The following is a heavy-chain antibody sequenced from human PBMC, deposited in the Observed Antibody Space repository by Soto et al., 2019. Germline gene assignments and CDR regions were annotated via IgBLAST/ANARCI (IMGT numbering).Heavy chain of an antibody. J-gene: IGHJ2*01. V-gene: IGHV4-31*03. CDR1: GGSISSGGYY. Sequence: TLSLTCTVSGGSISSGGYYWSWIRQHPGKGLEWIGYIYCSGSTYYNPSLKSRVTISVDTSKNQFSLKLSSVTAAVTAVYYCASSTVTDYKDWYFDLWGRGTLVTVSS. D-gene: IGHD4-17*01. CDR2: IYCSGST. CDR3: ASSTVTDYKDWYFDL.